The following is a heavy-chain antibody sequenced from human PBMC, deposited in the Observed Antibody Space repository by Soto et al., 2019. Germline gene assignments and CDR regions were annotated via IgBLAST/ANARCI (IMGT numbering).Heavy chain of an antibody. CDR2: ISYSGST. J-gene: IGHJ4*02. CDR1: GGSISNSNYY. D-gene: IGHD3-10*01. V-gene: IGHV4-39*01. Sequence: QLQLQESGPGLVKPSETLSLTCTVSGGSISNSNYYWGWIRQPPGKGLEWIGSISYSGSTSYNPSLKSRVTVSVDTAKNQFSLKLSSVTAADTAVYYCARLRGYYYGSGSYSYYFDYWGQGTLVTVSS. CDR3: ARLRGYYYGSGSYSYYFDY.